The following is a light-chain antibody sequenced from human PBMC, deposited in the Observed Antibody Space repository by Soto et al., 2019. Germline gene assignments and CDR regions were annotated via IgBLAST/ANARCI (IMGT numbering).Light chain of an antibody. CDR3: QQYGSSPRT. V-gene: IGKV3-20*01. CDR1: QSFTSRS. CDR2: GAS. J-gene: IGKJ1*01. Sequence: EIVVTQSPATLSVSPGERATLSCRASQSFTSRSLAWYQQKPGLAPRLLISGASNRAAGIPDRFSGSGSGTDFTLTISRLEPEDFAVYYCQQYGSSPRTFGQGTKVDIK.